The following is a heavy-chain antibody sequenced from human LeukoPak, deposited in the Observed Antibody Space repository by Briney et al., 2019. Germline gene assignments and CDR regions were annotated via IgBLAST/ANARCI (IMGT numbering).Heavy chain of an antibody. CDR1: GGSISSGGYA. CDR2: IYHSGST. J-gene: IGHJ4*02. V-gene: IGHV4-30-2*01. CDR3: ARDYYDSSGYYVGDY. Sequence: SETLSLTCAVSGGSISSGGYAWGWIRQPPGRGLDGFGYIYHSGSTYYNPSLKRRVTISVDRSTNQFSLKLSYVTAADTAVYYCARDYYDSSGYYVGDYWGRGTLVTVSS. D-gene: IGHD3-22*01.